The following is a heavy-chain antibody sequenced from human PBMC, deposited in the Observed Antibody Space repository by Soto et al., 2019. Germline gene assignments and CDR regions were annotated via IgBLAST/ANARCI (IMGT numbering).Heavy chain of an antibody. Sequence: GGSLRLSCAASGFTFSSYAMSWVRQAPGKGLEWVSAISGSGGSTYYADSVKGRFTISRDNSKNTLYLQMNSLRAEDTAVYYCAKDMDYYDSSGYYPPPYWGQGTLVTVSS. J-gene: IGHJ4*02. V-gene: IGHV3-23*01. CDR1: GFTFSSYA. D-gene: IGHD3-22*01. CDR3: AKDMDYYDSSGYYPPPY. CDR2: ISGSGGST.